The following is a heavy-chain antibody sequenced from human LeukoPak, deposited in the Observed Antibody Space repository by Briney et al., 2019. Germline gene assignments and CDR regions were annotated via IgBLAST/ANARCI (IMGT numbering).Heavy chain of an antibody. CDR1: GGTFSSYA. J-gene: IGHJ5*02. CDR2: IIPIFGTA. CDR3: AREKQLAPSYWFDP. D-gene: IGHD6-6*01. Sequence: GASVKVSCKASGGTFSSYAISWVRQAPGQGLEWMGGIIPIFGTANYAQKFQGRVTITTDETTSTAYMELSSLRSEDTAVYYCAREKQLAPSYWFDPWGQGTLVTVSS. V-gene: IGHV1-69*05.